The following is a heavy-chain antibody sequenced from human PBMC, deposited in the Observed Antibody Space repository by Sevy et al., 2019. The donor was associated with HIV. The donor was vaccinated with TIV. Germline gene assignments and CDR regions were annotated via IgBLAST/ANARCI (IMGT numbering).Heavy chain of an antibody. CDR3: ARGITLIVGGGYYFDY. J-gene: IGHJ4*02. CDR1: GRTFKNYA. Sequence: ASVKVSCKASGRTFKNYAISWVRQAPGQGLEWMGEIIPIFGTTNYAQKFQDRVTITADESTSTVYMELSSLRSEDTAVYYCARGITLIVGGGYYFDYWGQGTLVTVSS. D-gene: IGHD3-22*01. V-gene: IGHV1-69*13. CDR2: IIPIFGTT.